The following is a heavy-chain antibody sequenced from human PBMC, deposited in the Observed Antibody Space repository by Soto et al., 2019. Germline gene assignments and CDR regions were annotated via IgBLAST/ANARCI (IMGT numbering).Heavy chain of an antibody. V-gene: IGHV3-23*01. J-gene: IGHJ6*02. Sequence: PGGSLRLSCAASGFTFSSYAMNWVRQAPGKGLEWVSAISGTGYNTYYADSLKGRFTISRDNSKNTLSLQMNSLRAEDTAVYYWARDRQFSHPRAGMYGWGQGTTVTLSS. CDR3: ARDRQFSHPRAGMYG. CDR1: GFTFSSYA. CDR2: ISGTGYNT.